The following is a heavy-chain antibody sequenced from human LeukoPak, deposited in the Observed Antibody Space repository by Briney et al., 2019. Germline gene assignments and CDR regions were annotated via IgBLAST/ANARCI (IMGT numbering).Heavy chain of an antibody. V-gene: IGHV1-24*01. CDR3: ATRGFRGPYP. CDR1: GYTPTELS. CDR2: FDPEDGDT. J-gene: IGHJ5*02. D-gene: IGHD3-10*01. Sequence: ASVKVSCKVSGYTPTELSMHWVRQAPGKGLECMGGFDPEDGDTIYAQKFQGRVTMTEDTSTDTAYTELSSLRSEDSAVYYCATRGFRGPYPWGQGTLVTVSS.